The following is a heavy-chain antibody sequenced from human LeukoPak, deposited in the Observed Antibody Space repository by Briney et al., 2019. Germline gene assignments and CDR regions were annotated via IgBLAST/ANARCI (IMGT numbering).Heavy chain of an antibody. CDR3: ARDLGCSSTSCYFHWFDP. V-gene: IGHV1-69*05. Sequence: ASVKVSCKASGGTFSSYAISWVRQAPGQGLEGMGRIIPIFGTANYAQKFQGRVTSTTDESTSTAYMELSSLRSEDTAVYYCARDLGCSSTSCYFHWFDPWGQGTLVTVSS. J-gene: IGHJ5*02. CDR2: IIPIFGTA. CDR1: GGTFSSYA. D-gene: IGHD2-2*01.